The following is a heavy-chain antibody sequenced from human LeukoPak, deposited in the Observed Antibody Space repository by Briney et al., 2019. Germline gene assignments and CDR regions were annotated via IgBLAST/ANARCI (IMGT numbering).Heavy chain of an antibody. CDR1: GFTVDSHY. V-gene: IGHV3-66*01. D-gene: IGHD1/OR15-1a*01. J-gene: IGHJ4*02. CDR3: SRVDGTWLHFAY. Sequence: GGSLRLSCATSGFTVDSHYMSWVRQAPGKALEWVSVLYSGGSEYYAESVKGRFAISRDNIKNIVYLQMNSLRAEDTAVYYCSRVDGTWLHFAYWGPGTLVTVSS. CDR2: LYSGGSE.